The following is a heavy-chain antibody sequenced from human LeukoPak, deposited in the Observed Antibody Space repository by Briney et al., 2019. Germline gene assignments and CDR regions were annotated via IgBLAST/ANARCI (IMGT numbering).Heavy chain of an antibody. V-gene: IGHV1-18*01. CDR2: ISAYNGNT. Sequence: AASVKVSCKASGYTFTSYGISWVRQALGQGLEWMGWISAYNGNTNYAQKLQGRVTMTTDTSTSTAYMELRSLRSDDTAVYYCARVKSRDIVVVVAATAFLAFDIWGQGTMVTVSS. J-gene: IGHJ3*02. CDR3: ARVKSRDIVVVVAATAFLAFDI. D-gene: IGHD2-15*01. CDR1: GYTFTSYG.